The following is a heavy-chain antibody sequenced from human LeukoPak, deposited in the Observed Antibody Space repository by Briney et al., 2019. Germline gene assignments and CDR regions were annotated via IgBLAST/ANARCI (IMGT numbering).Heavy chain of an antibody. Sequence: GGSLRLSCAASGFTFSSYWMHWVRQAPGKGPVWVSRINNDGSGTTYADSMKGRFTISRDDAKNTLYLQMNSLRAEDTAVYYCVRGGESTWSWGQGTLVTVSS. D-gene: IGHD2-15*01. J-gene: IGHJ5*02. V-gene: IGHV3-74*01. CDR3: VRGGESTWS. CDR1: GFTFSSYW. CDR2: INNDGSGT.